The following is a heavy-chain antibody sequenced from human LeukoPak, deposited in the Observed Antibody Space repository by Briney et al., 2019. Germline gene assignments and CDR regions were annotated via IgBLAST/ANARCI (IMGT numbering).Heavy chain of an antibody. J-gene: IGHJ4*02. Sequence: SETLSLTCTVSGGPLCCYYWYWIRQPAGKGLEWIGRIYSSGSTDYNPSIKLLVTMSVHTSKNQFSLNLGSVTAAGSAVYYCARARGRLLLIDFWGQGTLVTVSS. V-gene: IGHV4-4*07. CDR1: GGPLCCYY. CDR3: ARARGRLLLIDF. CDR2: IYSSGST. D-gene: IGHD2-15*01.